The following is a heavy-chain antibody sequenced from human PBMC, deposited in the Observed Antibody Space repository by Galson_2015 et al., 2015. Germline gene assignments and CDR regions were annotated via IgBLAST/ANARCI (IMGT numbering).Heavy chain of an antibody. J-gene: IGHJ3*02. D-gene: IGHD6-13*01. V-gene: IGHV3-48*02. CDR3: ARDPRYSSSWTYAFDI. CDR1: GFTFSSYS. CDR2: ISSSSSTI. Sequence: SLRLSCAASGFTFSSYSMNWVRQAPGKGLEWVSYISSSSSTIYYADSVKGRFTISRDNAKNSLYLQMNSLRDEDTAVYYCARDPRYSSSWTYAFDIWGQGTMVTVSS.